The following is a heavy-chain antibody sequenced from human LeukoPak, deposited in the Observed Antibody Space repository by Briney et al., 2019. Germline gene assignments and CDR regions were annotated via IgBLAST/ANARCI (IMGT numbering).Heavy chain of an antibody. J-gene: IGHJ5*02. CDR2: ICTSGST. Sequence: SETLSLTCTVSGGSISSYYWSWIRQPAGKGLERIGRICTSGSTNYNPSLKSRVTMSVDTSKNQFSLKLSSVTAADTAVYYCAREPRIAVAGVGWFDPWGQGTLVTVSS. CDR1: GGSISSYY. V-gene: IGHV4-4*07. D-gene: IGHD6-19*01. CDR3: AREPRIAVAGVGWFDP.